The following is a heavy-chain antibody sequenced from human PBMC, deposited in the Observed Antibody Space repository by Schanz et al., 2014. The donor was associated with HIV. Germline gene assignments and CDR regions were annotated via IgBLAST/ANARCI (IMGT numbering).Heavy chain of an antibody. Sequence: EAQLVESGGGLVQPGGSLRLSCEASGFAFEDFAMHWVRQGPGKGLEWVSGMTWNRRRIGYADSVKGRFTISRDKSKNTLYLQMNSLRAEDTAVYYCAKVATWDYYGMDVWGQGTTVTVSS. CDR3: AKVATWDYYGMDV. CDR1: GFAFEDFA. V-gene: IGHV3-9*01. CDR2: MTWNRRRI. J-gene: IGHJ6*02.